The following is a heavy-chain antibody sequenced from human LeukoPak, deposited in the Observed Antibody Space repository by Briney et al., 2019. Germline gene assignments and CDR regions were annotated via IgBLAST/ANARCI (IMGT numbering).Heavy chain of an antibody. D-gene: IGHD6-19*01. Sequence: PGGSLRLSCAASGFTFSYHWMTWVRQAPGKGLEWIGSIYYSGSTYYNPSLKSRVTISVDTSKNQFSLKLSSVTAADTAVYYCARTPLAVAGTDYWGQGTLVTVSS. CDR1: GFTFSYHW. J-gene: IGHJ4*02. V-gene: IGHV4-39*01. CDR3: ARTPLAVAGTDY. CDR2: IYYSGST.